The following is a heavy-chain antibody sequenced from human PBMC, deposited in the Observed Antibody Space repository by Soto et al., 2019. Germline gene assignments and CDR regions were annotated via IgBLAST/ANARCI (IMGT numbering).Heavy chain of an antibody. CDR3: AKDREDIVATISVVDAFDI. V-gene: IGHV3-23*01. Sequence: GGSLRLSCAASGFTFSSYAMSWVRQAPGKGLEWVSAISGSGGSTYYADSVKGRFTISRDNSKNTLYLQMNSLRAEDTAVYYCAKDREDIVATISVVDAFDIWGQGTMVTVSS. J-gene: IGHJ3*02. CDR2: ISGSGGST. CDR1: GFTFSSYA. D-gene: IGHD5-12*01.